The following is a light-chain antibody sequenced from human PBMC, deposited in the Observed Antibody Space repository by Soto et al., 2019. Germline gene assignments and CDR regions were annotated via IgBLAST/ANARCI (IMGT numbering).Light chain of an antibody. CDR2: AAS. V-gene: IGKV1-9*01. CDR1: QSIGTS. J-gene: IGKJ4*01. CDR3: QQLNSYPFT. Sequence: IQLTQSPSSLSASVGDRVTITCRASQSIGTSLAWYQQKPEKAPNLLISAASTLQSGVPSRFSASGSGTDFALTISSLLPEDFATYYSQQLNSYPFTFGGGTKLDIK.